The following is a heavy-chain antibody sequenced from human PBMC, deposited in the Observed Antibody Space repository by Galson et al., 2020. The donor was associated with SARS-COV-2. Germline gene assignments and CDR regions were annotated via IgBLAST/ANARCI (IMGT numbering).Heavy chain of an antibody. CDR3: ARDWYYDILTCPYYGMDV. CDR1: GFTFSSYG. J-gene: IGHJ6*02. V-gene: IGHV3-33*01. Sequence: GGSLRLSCAASGFTFSSYGMHWVRQAPGKGLEWVAVIWYDGSNKYYADSVKGRFTISRDNSKNTLYLQMNSLRAEDTAVYYCARDWYYDILTCPYYGMDVWGQGTTVTVSS. CDR2: IWYDGSNK. D-gene: IGHD3-9*01.